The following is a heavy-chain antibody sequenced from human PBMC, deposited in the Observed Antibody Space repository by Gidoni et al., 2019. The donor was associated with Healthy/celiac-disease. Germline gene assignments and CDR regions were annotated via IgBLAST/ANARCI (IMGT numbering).Heavy chain of an antibody. CDR1: GVTFVNYA. CDR2: ISGSSGGT. J-gene: IGHJ6*03. CDR3: AKGPYVDLLSFYYMDV. D-gene: IGHD3-10*01. Sequence: SGVTFVNYAMSWVSQAPGKGLEWVSTISGSSGGTHDADSVKGRFTISRDNARNTLYLQMNSLRAGDTALYYCAKGPYVDLLSFYYMDVWGKGTTVPVSS. V-gene: IGHV3-23*01.